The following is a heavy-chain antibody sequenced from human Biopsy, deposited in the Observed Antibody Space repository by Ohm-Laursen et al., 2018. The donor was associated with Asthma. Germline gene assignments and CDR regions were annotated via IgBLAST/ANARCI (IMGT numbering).Heavy chain of an antibody. CDR1: GYTFTSYY. CDR2: ISPVFGST. Sequence: SVKVSCNASGYTFTSYYIHWVRQAPGLGLEWMGGISPVFGSTNIAQKFQGRVTISADIFTKTAYLEVSSLRSDDTAVYYCASPSSSREILYYYYNMDIWGQGTTVIVSS. CDR3: ASPSSSREILYYYYNMDI. D-gene: IGHD6-13*01. V-gene: IGHV1-69*06. J-gene: IGHJ6*02.